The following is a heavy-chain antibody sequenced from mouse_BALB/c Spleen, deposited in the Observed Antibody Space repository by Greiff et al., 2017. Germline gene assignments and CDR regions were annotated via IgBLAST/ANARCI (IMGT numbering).Heavy chain of an antibody. CDR3: ASITTGAWFAY. V-gene: IGHV1-7*01. CDR2: INPSTGYT. J-gene: IGHJ3*01. Sequence: VQRVESGAELAKPGASVKMSCKASGYTFTSYWMHWVKQRPGQGLEWIGYINPSTGYTEYNQKFKDKATLTADKSSSTAYMQLSSLTSEDSAVYYCASITTGAWFAYWGQGTLVTVSA. D-gene: IGHD1-1*01. CDR1: GYTFTSYW.